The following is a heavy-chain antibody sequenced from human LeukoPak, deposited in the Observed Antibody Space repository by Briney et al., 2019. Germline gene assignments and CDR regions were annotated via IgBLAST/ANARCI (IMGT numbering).Heavy chain of an antibody. CDR2: IDPNDSYT. Sequence: KVSCKASGGTFSRYAISWVRQAPGQGLEWMGTIDPNDSYTNYSPSFQGHVTISADKSISTAYLQWSSLRASDTAMFYCARHVGVVVATGFDPWGQGTLVTVSS. CDR3: ARHVGVVVATGFDP. V-gene: IGHV5-10-1*01. D-gene: IGHD2-15*01. J-gene: IGHJ5*02. CDR1: GGTFSRYA.